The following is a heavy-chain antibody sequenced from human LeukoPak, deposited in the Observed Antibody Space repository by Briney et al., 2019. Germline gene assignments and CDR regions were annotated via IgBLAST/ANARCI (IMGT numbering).Heavy chain of an antibody. J-gene: IGHJ4*02. V-gene: IGHV4-34*01. CDR3: AGRTCTNGVSYMYGFDY. Sequence: SQTLSLTCAVYGGSFSGYYWSWIRQPPGKGLEWIGEINHSGSTNYNPALKSRVTISVDTSKDQFSLKLSSVTAADTAVYYCAGRTCTNGVSYMYGFDYWGQGTLVTVSS. CDR1: GGSFSGYY. CDR2: INHSGST. D-gene: IGHD2-8*01.